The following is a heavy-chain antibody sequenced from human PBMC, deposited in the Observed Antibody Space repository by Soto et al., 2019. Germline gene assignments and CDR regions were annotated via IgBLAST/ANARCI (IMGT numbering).Heavy chain of an antibody. D-gene: IGHD3-10*01. V-gene: IGHV1-69*01. J-gene: IGHJ6*02. CDR1: GGTFSSYD. CDR3: ARSITMFRGVASYYYDYGMDV. Sequence: QVQLVQSGAEVKKPGSSVKVSCKASGGTFSSYDISWVRQAPGQGLEWMGGIIPIFGTANYAQKVQGRVTISADESTSTAYMELRSLRSEDTAVYYCARSITMFRGVASYYYDYGMDVWGQGTPVTVSS. CDR2: IIPIFGTA.